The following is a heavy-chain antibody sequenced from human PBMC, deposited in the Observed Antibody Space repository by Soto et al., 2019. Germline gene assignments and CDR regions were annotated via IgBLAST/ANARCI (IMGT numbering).Heavy chain of an antibody. Sequence: QVQLVQSGAEVKKPGASVKVSCKASGYTFTSYYMHWVRQAPGQGLEWMGIINPSGGSTTYAQKFQGRLTMTRDTSTTTVYMELSSLRSVDTAVYYCARVGGYSYGGVDYCGQGTLVTVSS. V-gene: IGHV1-46*01. J-gene: IGHJ4*02. CDR2: INPSGGST. CDR1: GYTFTSYY. CDR3: ARVGGYSYGGVDY. D-gene: IGHD5-18*01.